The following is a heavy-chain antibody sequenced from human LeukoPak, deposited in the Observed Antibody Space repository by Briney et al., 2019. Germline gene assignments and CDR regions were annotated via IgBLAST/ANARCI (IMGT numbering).Heavy chain of an antibody. Sequence: PGGSLRLSCAASGFTFSSYWMSWVRQAPGEGVEWVANIKQDGSEKYYVDSVKGRFTISRDNAKNSLYLQMNSLRAEDTAVYYCARDTTTVTTIWFDPWGQGTLVTVSS. CDR1: GFTFSSYW. D-gene: IGHD4-17*01. CDR2: IKQDGSEK. J-gene: IGHJ5*02. CDR3: ARDTTTVTTIWFDP. V-gene: IGHV3-7*01.